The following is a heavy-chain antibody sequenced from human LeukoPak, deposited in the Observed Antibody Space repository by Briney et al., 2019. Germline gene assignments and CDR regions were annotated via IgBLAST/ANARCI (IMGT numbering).Heavy chain of an antibody. D-gene: IGHD1-26*01. Sequence: SVKVSCKASGGTFNSYAISWVRQAPGQGLEWMGGIIPIFGTANYAQKFQGRVTITADESTSTAYMELSSLRSEDTAVYYCARDLSYSGSYFGYWGQGTLVTVSS. CDR2: IIPIFGTA. J-gene: IGHJ4*02. CDR1: GGTFNSYA. CDR3: ARDLSYSGSYFGY. V-gene: IGHV1-69*13.